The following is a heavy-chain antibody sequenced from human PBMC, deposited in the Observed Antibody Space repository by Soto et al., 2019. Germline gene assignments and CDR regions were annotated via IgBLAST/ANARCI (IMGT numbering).Heavy chain of an antibody. D-gene: IGHD1-7*01. V-gene: IGHV2-5*02. Sequence: QITLKESGPTLVKPTQTLTLTCTFSGFSLSTSGVGVGWIRQPPGKALEWLALIYWDDDKRYSPSLKSRLTSTNNTPKNSEVPTMTHMDTLETAAYSCAHSWNYWGYFDYWGQGTLVTVSS. CDR3: AHSWNYWGYFDY. CDR2: IYWDDDK. J-gene: IGHJ4*02. CDR1: GFSLSTSGVG.